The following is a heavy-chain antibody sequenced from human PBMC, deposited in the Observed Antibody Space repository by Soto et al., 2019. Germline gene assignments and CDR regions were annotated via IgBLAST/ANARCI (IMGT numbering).Heavy chain of an antibody. D-gene: IGHD4-4*01. CDR2: ISAYNGNT. Sequence: ASVKVSRKASGYTFTSYGISWVRQAPGQGLEWMGWISAYNGNTNYAQKLQGRVTMTTDTSTSTAYMELRSLRSDDTAAYYCARDTPVTTSFDYWGQGTLVTVSS. CDR1: GYTFTSYG. J-gene: IGHJ4*02. V-gene: IGHV1-18*01. CDR3: ARDTPVTTSFDY.